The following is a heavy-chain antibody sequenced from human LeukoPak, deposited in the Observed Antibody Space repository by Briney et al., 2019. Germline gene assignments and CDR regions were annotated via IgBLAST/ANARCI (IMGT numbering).Heavy chain of an antibody. J-gene: IGHJ3*02. V-gene: IGHV3-53*01. Sequence: GGSLRPSCAAAGFTVRSNYMSWVRQAPGKGLEWVSVIYSGGSTYYAGSVKGRFTISRDNSKNTLYLQMNSLRAEDTAVYYCARAARQLDDAFDIWGQGTMVTVSS. CDR1: GFTVRSNY. CDR2: IYSGGST. D-gene: IGHD6-6*01. CDR3: ARAARQLDDAFDI.